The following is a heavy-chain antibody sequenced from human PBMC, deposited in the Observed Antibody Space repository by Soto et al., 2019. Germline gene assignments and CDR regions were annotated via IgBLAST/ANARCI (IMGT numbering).Heavy chain of an antibody. CDR1: GFSLSTTGEG. D-gene: IGHD2-15*01. Sequence: QITLKEAGPTLVKPTQTLTLTCTFSGFSLSTTGEGVFWIRQPPGKAPEWLALVHWNDDKRYSPSLRPRLTISNDTSRNKVVLSLTNLDPVETGTYYCAHRRLVDTSPDYHGLDVWGEGNKVIVAS. CDR2: VHWNDDK. J-gene: IGHJ6*04. CDR3: AHRRLVDTSPDYHGLDV. V-gene: IGHV2-5*01.